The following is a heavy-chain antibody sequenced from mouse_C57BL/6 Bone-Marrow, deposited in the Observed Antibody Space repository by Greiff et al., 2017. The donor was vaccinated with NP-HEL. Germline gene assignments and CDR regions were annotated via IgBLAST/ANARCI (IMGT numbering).Heavy chain of an antibody. CDR3: AREVTTVVVFDY. Sequence: VKLQESGAELARPGASVKLSCKASGYTFTSYGISWVKQRTGQGLEWIGEIYPRSGNTYYNEKFKGKATLTADKSSSTAYMELRSLTSEDSAVYFCAREVTTVVVFDYWGQGTTLTVSS. V-gene: IGHV1-81*01. J-gene: IGHJ2*01. CDR1: GYTFTSYG. CDR2: IYPRSGNT. D-gene: IGHD1-1*01.